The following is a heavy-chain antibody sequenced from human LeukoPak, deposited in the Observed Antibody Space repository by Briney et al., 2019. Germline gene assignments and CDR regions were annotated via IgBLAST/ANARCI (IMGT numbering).Heavy chain of an antibody. V-gene: IGHV3-64D*06. D-gene: IGHD3-22*01. J-gene: IGHJ4*02. CDR3: VTKTSSGYYDC. Sequence: PGGSLRLSCSASGFPFSSYAMHWVRQAPGKGLEYVSSISTNVYSTYYADSVKGRFTISRDNSKNTLYLQMSSLRPEDTAVYYCVTKTSSGYYDCWGQGTLVTVSS. CDR2: ISTNVYST. CDR1: GFPFSSYA.